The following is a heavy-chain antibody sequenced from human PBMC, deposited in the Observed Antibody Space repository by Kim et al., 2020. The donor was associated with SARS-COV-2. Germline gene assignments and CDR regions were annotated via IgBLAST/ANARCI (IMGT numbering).Heavy chain of an antibody. CDR1: GFTFSSYW. CDR2: IKQDGSEK. J-gene: IGHJ4*02. V-gene: IGHV3-7*01. Sequence: GGSLRLSCAASGFTFSSYWMSWVRQAPGKGLEWVANIKQDGSEKYYVDSVKGRFTISRDNAKNSLYLQMNSLRAEDTAVYYCARDAGAAAGPHHFDYWGQGTLVTVSS. D-gene: IGHD6-13*01. CDR3: ARDAGAAAGPHHFDY.